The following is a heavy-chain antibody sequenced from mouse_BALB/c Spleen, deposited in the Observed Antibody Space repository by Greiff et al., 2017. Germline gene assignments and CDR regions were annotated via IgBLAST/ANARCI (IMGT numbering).Heavy chain of an antibody. J-gene: IGHJ4*01. CDR2: IYPSDSYT. CDR1: GYTFTSYW. Sequence: QVQLQQPGAELVRPGASVKLSCKASGYTFTSYWINWVKQRPRQGLEWIGNIYPSDSYTNYNQKFKDKATLTVDKSSSTAYMQLSSPTSEDSAVYSCTRGDYDYAMDYWGQGTSVTVSS. D-gene: IGHD2-4*01. CDR3: TRGDYDYAMDY. V-gene: IGHV1-69*02.